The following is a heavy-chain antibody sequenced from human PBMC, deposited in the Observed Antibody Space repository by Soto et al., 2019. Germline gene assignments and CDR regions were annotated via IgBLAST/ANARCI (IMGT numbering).Heavy chain of an antibody. Sequence: SLRLSCAASGFTFDDYAMHWVRQAPGKGLEWVSGISWNSGSIGYADSVKGRFTISRDNAKNSLYLQMNSLRAEDTALYYCAKDPGFGVVIMGYYYYYMDVWGKGTTVTVSS. CDR2: ISWNSGSI. D-gene: IGHD3-3*01. V-gene: IGHV3-9*01. CDR1: GFTFDDYA. CDR3: AKDPGFGVVIMGYYYYYMDV. J-gene: IGHJ6*03.